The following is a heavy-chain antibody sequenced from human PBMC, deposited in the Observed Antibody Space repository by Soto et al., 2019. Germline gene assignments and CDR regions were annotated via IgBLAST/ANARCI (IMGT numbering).Heavy chain of an antibody. J-gene: IGHJ6*03. CDR2: TYYRSRWYN. D-gene: IGHD1-7*01. V-gene: IGHV6-1*01. CDR1: EDSVSSNSAA. Sequence: SQTLSLTCAISEDSVSSNSAAWNWIRLSPSRGLEWLARTYYRSRWYNDYAVSVRSRITVNPDTSKNQFSLQLTSVTPDDTAVYYCAGTTSHQWYYMDVWGKGTTVTVSS. CDR3: AGTTSHQWYYMDV.